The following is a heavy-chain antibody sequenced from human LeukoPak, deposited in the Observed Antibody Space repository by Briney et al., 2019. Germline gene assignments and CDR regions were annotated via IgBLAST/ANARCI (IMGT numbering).Heavy chain of an antibody. V-gene: IGHV4-39*01. J-gene: IGHJ5*02. CDR2: IYYSGST. Sequence: GSLRLSCTVSGGSISSSSYYWGWIRQPPGKGLEWIGSIYYSGSTYYNPSLKSRVTISVDTSKNQFSLKLSSVTAADTAVYYCARSGGEYCSSTSCYGNWFDPWGQGTLVTVSS. CDR1: GGSISSSSYY. D-gene: IGHD2-2*01. CDR3: ARSGGEYCSSTSCYGNWFDP.